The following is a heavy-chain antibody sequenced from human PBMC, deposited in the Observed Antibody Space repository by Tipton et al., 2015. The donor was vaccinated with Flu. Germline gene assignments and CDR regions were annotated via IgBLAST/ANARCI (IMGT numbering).Heavy chain of an antibody. J-gene: IGHJ4*02. Sequence: TLSLTCTVSGYSIGSGYYWGWIRQPPGKGLEWIGSINHSGSTYYNPSLKSRVTISVDTSKNQFSLKLSSVTAADTAVYYCARGNIWGSYRSLPWDWGQGTLVTVSS. CDR2: INHSGST. CDR1: GYSIGSGYY. CDR3: ARGNIWGSYRSLPWD. V-gene: IGHV4-38-2*02. D-gene: IGHD3-16*02.